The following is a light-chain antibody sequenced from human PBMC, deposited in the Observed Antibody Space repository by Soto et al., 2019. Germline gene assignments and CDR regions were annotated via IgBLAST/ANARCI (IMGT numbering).Light chain of an antibody. V-gene: IGKV3-15*01. CDR3: QPYNNWPPWT. CDR2: GAS. CDR1: QSVSTN. J-gene: IGKJ1*01. Sequence: RVMTQSPATLSLYPGERATLSCRAGQSVSTNVAWYPQKPGQAPRLLIYGASTRATEIPARFSGSGSGTDFTLTMSRLQSEDFAVYYCQPYNNWPPWTSGNGNKV.